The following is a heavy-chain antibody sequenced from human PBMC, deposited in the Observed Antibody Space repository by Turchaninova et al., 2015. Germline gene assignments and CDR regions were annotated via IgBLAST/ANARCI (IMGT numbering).Heavy chain of an antibody. CDR1: GGSFSGYY. Sequence: QVQLQQCGAGLLKPSAALSRTCAFNGGSFSGYYWSWIRNPPGKGLESIAEINHMASTNYNPSLKSRGTISVDTSKNQFSLKLSSVTAADTAVYYCARGRMTWGSSSAFDYWGQGTLVTVSS. D-gene: IGHD6-6*01. CDR3: ARGRMTWGSSSAFDY. V-gene: IGHV4-34*01. CDR2: INHMAST. J-gene: IGHJ4*02.